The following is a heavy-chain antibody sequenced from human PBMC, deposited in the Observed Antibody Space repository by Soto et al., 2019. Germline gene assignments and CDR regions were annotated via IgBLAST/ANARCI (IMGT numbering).Heavy chain of an antibody. CDR2: IIPIFGTA. CDR3: ARDQGYGSSTSCYYNWFDP. Sequence: ASVKVSCKASGGTFSSYAISWVRQAPGQGLEWMGGIIPIFGTANYAQKFQGRVTITADESTSTAYMELSSLRSEDTAVYYCARDQGYGSSTSCYYNWFDPWGQGTLVIVSS. V-gene: IGHV1-69*13. CDR1: GGTFSSYA. D-gene: IGHD2-2*01. J-gene: IGHJ5*02.